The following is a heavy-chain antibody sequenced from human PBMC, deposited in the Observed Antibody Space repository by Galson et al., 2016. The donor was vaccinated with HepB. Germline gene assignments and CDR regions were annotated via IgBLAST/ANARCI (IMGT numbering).Heavy chain of an antibody. Sequence: LSLTCVVSGVSINSSDWWSWVRQSPEKGLEWIGEIYETGTANHNPPLTRRLTLSVDKSKTQFSLNLSDVTAADTAIYYCARVTLGPTRAKFDPWGQGTLVTVSS. D-gene: IGHD7-27*01. CDR3: ARVTLGPTRAKFDP. V-gene: IGHV4-4*02. CDR1: GVSINSSDW. CDR2: IYETGTA. J-gene: IGHJ5*02.